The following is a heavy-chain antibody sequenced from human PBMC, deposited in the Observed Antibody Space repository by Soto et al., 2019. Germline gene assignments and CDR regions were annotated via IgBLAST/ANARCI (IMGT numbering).Heavy chain of an antibody. CDR3: ARGGDWKFDY. V-gene: IGHV4-4*02. D-gene: IGHD2-21*02. Sequence: QVQLQESGPGLVKPSGTLSLTCAVSGDSICSDKWWRWVRQPRGKGLEWIGEIYHRGRTNCNPSLTSRVTISLGKSKNQLPLELSSMTAAGTAVYYCARGGDWKFDYWGQGSLVTVSS. CDR1: GDSICSDKW. J-gene: IGHJ4*02. CDR2: IYHRGRT.